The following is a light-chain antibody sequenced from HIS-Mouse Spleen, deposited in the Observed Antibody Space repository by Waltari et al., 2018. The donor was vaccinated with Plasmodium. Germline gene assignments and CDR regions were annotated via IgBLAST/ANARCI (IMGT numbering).Light chain of an antibody. CDR1: ALPKKY. Sequence: SYELTQPPSVSVSPGQTARITCSGDALPKKYASWYQQKSGQAPVLVIYEESKRPSGIPERLSGSSSVTMGTLTISGGKVEDEADYYSYSTDSSGNHRVFGGGTKLTVL. CDR2: EES. V-gene: IGLV3-10*01. J-gene: IGLJ3*02. CDR3: YSTDSSGNHRV.